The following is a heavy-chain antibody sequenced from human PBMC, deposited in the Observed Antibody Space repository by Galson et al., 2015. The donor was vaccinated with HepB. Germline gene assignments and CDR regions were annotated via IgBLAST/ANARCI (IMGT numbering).Heavy chain of an antibody. CDR1: RFTFTNYG. CDR2: ISIYNGNT. D-gene: IGHD6-6*01. V-gene: IGHV1-18*01. J-gene: IGHJ4*02. Sequence: SVKVSCKASRFTFTNYGITWVRQAPGQGLEWMGWISIYNGNTNYAQKFQDRVTMTTDTSTTTAYTELRSLRSDDTAVYFCARARYSTSPPDYWGQGTLVSVSS. CDR3: ARARYSTSPPDY.